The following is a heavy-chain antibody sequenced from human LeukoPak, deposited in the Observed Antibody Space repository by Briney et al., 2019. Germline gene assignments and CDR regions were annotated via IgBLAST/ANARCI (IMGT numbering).Heavy chain of an antibody. CDR2: IIPIFGTA. V-gene: IGHV1-69*05. CDR1: GGTLSSYA. CDR3: ARHYCSSTSCSYYYYYYMDV. J-gene: IGHJ6*03. Sequence: SVKVSCKASGGTLSSYAISWVRQAPGQGLEWMGGIIPIFGTANYAQKFQGRVTITTDESTSTAYMELSSLRSEDTAVYYCARHYCSSTSCSYYYYYYMDVWGKGTTVTVSS. D-gene: IGHD2-2*01.